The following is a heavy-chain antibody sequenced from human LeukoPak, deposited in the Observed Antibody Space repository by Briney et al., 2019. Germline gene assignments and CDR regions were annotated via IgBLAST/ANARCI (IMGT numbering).Heavy chain of an antibody. D-gene: IGHD5-12*01. J-gene: IGHJ2*01. CDR1: GFTFSSYW. Sequence: GGSLRLPCAASGFTFSSYWMSWVRQAPGKGLEWVANIKQDGSEKYYVDSVKGRFTISRDNAKNSLYLQMNSLRAEDTAVYYCAREGWLRLRGWRYFDLWGRGTLVTVSS. V-gene: IGHV3-7*01. CDR3: AREGWLRLRGWRYFDL. CDR2: IKQDGSEK.